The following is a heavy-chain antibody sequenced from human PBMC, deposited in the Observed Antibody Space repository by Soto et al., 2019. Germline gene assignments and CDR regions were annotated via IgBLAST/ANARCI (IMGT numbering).Heavy chain of an antibody. CDR3: ARGWYYFDV. Sequence: ETLSLTCDVSVEPMTGGYYWGWIRQSPGKGLEWIGSIYYGGTTYYNPSLRSRLAISIDTSKNQFSLRLSSVTAADTALYYCARGWYYFDVWGQGSLVTSPQ. V-gene: IGHV4-38-2*01. J-gene: IGHJ4*02. CDR2: IYYGGTT. CDR1: VEPMTGGYY. D-gene: IGHD2-15*01.